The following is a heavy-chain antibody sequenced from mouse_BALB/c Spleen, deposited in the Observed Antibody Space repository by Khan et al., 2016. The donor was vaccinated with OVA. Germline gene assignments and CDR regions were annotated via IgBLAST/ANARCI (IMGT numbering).Heavy chain of an antibody. CDR3: VNHGSSYAWFTY. V-gene: IGHV1-7*01. D-gene: IGHD1-1*01. CDR1: GYTFTNYW. J-gene: IGHJ3*01. Sequence: QIQLVQSGAELAKPGASVKMSCKASGYTFTNYWMHWVKQRPGQGLEWIGYINPSTDYTDYNQKFKDKASLTADKSSSTAYMQLTSLTSEDSAASDYVNHGSSYAWFTYWGQGTLVTVSA. CDR2: INPSTDYT.